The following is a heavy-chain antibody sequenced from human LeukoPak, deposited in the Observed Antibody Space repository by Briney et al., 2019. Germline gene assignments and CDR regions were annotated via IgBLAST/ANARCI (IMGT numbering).Heavy chain of an antibody. V-gene: IGHV3-23*01. Sequence: GGSLRLSCAASGFTFNNYAMTWVRQAPGKGLEWVSVISTSGASTYSADSVKGRFTISRDNSKNTLYLQMNTLRAEDTAVYYCARLTGTEDLFDYWGQGTLVTVSS. CDR1: GFTFNNYA. J-gene: IGHJ4*02. CDR2: ISTSGAST. D-gene: IGHD1-7*01. CDR3: ARLTGTEDLFDY.